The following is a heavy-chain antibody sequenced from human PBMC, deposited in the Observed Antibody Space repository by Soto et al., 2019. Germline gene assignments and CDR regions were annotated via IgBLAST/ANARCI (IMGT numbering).Heavy chain of an antibody. D-gene: IGHD3-22*01. CDR1: GGSISSGGYY. V-gene: IGHV4-31*03. Sequence: PSETLSLTCTVSGGSISSGGYYWSWIRQHPGKGLEWIGYIYYSGSTYYNPSLKSRVTISVDTSKNQFSLKLTSVTAADTAVYYCTKSGGGYVNSGYYGGDYDSWGRGTLVTVSS. CDR3: TKSGGGYVNSGYYGGDYDS. CDR2: IYYSGST. J-gene: IGHJ5*01.